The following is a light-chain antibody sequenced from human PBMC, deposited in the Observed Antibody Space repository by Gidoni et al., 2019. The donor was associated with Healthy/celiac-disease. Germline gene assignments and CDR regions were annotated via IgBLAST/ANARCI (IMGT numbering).Light chain of an antibody. CDR1: QSVSSSY. V-gene: IGKV3-20*01. J-gene: IGKJ1*01. CDR3: QQYGSSPPWT. CDR2: GAS. Sequence: IVLTQSPGTLSLSPGERATLSCRASQSVSSSYLAWYQQKPGQALRLLIYGASSRATGIPDRFSGSGSGTDFTLTISRLEPEDFAVYYCQQYGSSPPWTFXQXTKVEIK.